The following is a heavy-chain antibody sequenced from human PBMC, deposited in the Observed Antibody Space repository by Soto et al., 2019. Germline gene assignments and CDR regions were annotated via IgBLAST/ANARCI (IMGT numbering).Heavy chain of an antibody. J-gene: IGHJ4*02. CDR3: ARDRYVGYGSGSYYILNY. D-gene: IGHD3-10*01. CDR1: GFTFSSYG. Sequence: GGSLRLSCAASGFTFSSYGMHWVRQAPGKGLEWVAVIWYDGSNKYYADSVKGRFTISRDNSKNTLYLQMNSLRAEDTAVYYCARDRYVGYGSGSYYILNYWGQGTLVTVSS. CDR2: IWYDGSNK. V-gene: IGHV3-33*01.